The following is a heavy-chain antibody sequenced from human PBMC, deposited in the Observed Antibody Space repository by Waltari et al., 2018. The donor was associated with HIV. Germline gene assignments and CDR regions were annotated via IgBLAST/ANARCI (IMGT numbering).Heavy chain of an antibody. V-gene: IGHV3-48*02. Sequence: DEQLLQSGGGFIQPGGYLRLSCVPSGFSRTSCSVDWIRQTAGKGLEWVSYMGTTPTDSYYADSVRARFTVFTDNTKQSVVLQISNLEDEDSGIYYCARGLSYFDGKPLPWYLDVWGRGSRVTVAS. J-gene: IGHJ2*01. D-gene: IGHD3-9*01. CDR2: MGTTPTDS. CDR3: ARGLSYFDGKPLPWYLDV. CDR1: GFSRTSCS.